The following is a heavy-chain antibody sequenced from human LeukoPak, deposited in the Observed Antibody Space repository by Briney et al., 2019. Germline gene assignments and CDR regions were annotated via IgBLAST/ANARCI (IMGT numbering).Heavy chain of an antibody. Sequence: ASVTVSCKASGYTFTGYYMHWVRQAPGQGLEWMGWINPNSGGTNYAQKFQGRVTMTRDTSISTAYMELSRLRSDDTAVYYCAREDLVGATFYGMDVWGQGTTVTVSS. CDR1: GYTFTGYY. CDR2: INPNSGGT. CDR3: AREDLVGATFYGMDV. J-gene: IGHJ6*02. D-gene: IGHD1-26*01. V-gene: IGHV1-2*02.